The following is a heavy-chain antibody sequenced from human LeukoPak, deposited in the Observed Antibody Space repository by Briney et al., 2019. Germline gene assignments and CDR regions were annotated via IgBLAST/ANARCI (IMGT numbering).Heavy chain of an antibody. D-gene: IGHD2-15*01. J-gene: IGHJ1*01. CDR1: GESFSTYY. CDR3: ARDRGDCSGGSCYSEYFQH. V-gene: IGHV4-34*01. Sequence: PSETLSLTCAVDGESFSTYYWSWIRQPPGKGLEWIGEINHSGNTNYNPSLKSRVTTSVDTSKNQFSLKLSSVTAADTAVYYCARDRGDCSGGSCYSEYFQHWGQGTLVTVSS. CDR2: INHSGNT.